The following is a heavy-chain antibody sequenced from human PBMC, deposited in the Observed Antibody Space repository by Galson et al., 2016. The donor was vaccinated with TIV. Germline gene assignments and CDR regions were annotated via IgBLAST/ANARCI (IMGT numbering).Heavy chain of an antibody. J-gene: IGHJ4*02. V-gene: IGHV5-51*01. CDR3: ARRGPRYGKFDY. Sequence: QSGAEVKKPGESLKISCEASGYSFATYWIAWVRQKPGKGLEWMGIVYPADSDTTYNPSFQGQVTSSADKSINTAFLQWSSLEASDTAMYYCARRGPRYGKFDYWGQGTPVTVSS. CDR1: GYSFATYW. CDR2: VYPADSDT. D-gene: IGHD4-17*01.